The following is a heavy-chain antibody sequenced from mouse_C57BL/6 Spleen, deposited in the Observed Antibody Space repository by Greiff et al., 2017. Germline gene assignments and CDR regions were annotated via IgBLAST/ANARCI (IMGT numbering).Heavy chain of an antibody. Sequence: QVQLQQPGAELVKPGASVKLSCKASGYTFTSYWMHWVKQRPGQGLEWIGMIHPNSGSTNYNEKFKSKATLTVDKSSSTAYMQLSSLTSEASAVYYCARYGSSSYYYAMDYWGQGTSVTVSS. D-gene: IGHD1-1*01. J-gene: IGHJ4*01. CDR1: GYTFTSYW. V-gene: IGHV1-64*01. CDR2: IHPNSGST. CDR3: ARYGSSSYYYAMDY.